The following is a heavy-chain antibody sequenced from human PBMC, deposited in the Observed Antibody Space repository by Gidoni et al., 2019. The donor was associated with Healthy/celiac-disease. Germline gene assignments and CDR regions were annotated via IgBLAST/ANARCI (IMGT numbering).Heavy chain of an antibody. CDR1: GFTFSSYA. CDR2: ISGSGGST. CDR3: ALGFTVTTAFDI. Sequence: EVQLLESGGGLVQTGGSLRLPCAASGFTFSSYAMSWVRQAPGKGLGWVSAISGSGGSTYYADSVKGRFTISRDNSKNTLYLQMNSLRAEDTAVYYCALGFTVTTAFDIWGQGTMVTVSS. V-gene: IGHV3-23*01. D-gene: IGHD4-17*01. J-gene: IGHJ3*02.